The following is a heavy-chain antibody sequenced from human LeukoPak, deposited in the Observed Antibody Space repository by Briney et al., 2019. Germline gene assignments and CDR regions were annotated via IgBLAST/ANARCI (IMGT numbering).Heavy chain of an antibody. D-gene: IGHD1-7*01. CDR3: ARGWNYALDY. CDR1: GFTFSNW. Sequence: GGSLRLSCAASGFTFSNWMHWVRHHPQKQILWVSRINSDGSSPNYADSVKGRFTISRDNAKNTLYLQMNGLRAEDTAVYYCARGWNYALDYWGQGTLVTVSS. J-gene: IGHJ4*02. CDR2: INSDGSSP. V-gene: IGHV3-74*01.